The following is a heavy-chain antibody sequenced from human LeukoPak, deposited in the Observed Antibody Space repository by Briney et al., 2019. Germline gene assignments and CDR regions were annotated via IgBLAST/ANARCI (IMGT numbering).Heavy chain of an antibody. Sequence: SETLSLTCTVSGGSISSSSYYWGWIRQPPGKGLEWIGSIYHSGTTYYNPSLKSRVTISVDTSNNQFSLYLSSVTAADTAIYYCARGFGSGSYAAYWGQGALVTVSS. CDR3: ARGFGSGSYAAY. D-gene: IGHD3-10*01. CDR2: IYHSGTT. V-gene: IGHV4-39*07. CDR1: GGSISSSSYY. J-gene: IGHJ4*02.